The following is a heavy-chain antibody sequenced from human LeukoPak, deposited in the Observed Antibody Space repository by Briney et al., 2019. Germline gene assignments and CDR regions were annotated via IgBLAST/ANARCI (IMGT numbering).Heavy chain of an antibody. Sequence: SETLSLTCTVSGGSISSYYWSWIRQHPGKGLEWIGYIYYSGSTNYNPSLKSRVTISVDTSKNQFSLKLSSVTAADTAVYYCARAPGYSSRRPYYYYMDVWGKGTTVTVSS. D-gene: IGHD6-13*01. CDR1: GGSISSYY. V-gene: IGHV4-59*08. CDR3: ARAPGYSSRRPYYYYMDV. J-gene: IGHJ6*03. CDR2: IYYSGST.